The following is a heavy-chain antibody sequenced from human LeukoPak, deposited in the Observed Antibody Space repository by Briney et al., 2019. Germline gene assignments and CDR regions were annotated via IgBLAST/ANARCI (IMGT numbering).Heavy chain of an antibody. D-gene: IGHD5-12*01. V-gene: IGHV3-15*01. CDR2: MTSKTEGVTT. Sequence: PGGSLRLSCAASGLIFNNAWMSWVRQAPGKGLEWVGRMTSKTEGVTTDYAATVKGRFMISRDDSDNTLYLQMNSLKTDDTAVYYCTTEYSAYDVLSAFDVWGQGTMVTVSA. CDR1: GLIFNNAW. CDR3: TTEYSAYDVLSAFDV. J-gene: IGHJ3*01.